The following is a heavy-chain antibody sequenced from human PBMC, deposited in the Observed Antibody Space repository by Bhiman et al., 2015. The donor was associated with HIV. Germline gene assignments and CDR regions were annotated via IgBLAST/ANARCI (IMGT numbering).Heavy chain of an antibody. CDR1: GFTFTDYY. CDR2: ISSTDNTI. J-gene: IGHJ4*02. D-gene: IGHD2-2*01. Sequence: QVQLVESGGTLVKPGGSLRLSCVASGFTFTDYYMSWIRQAPGRGLEWLSYISSTDNTISYADSVKGRFTISRDNAKNSLSLQMSSLRAEDTAVYYCATSPAILYYFDSWGPGIAGHRLL. CDR3: ATSPAILYYFDS. V-gene: IGHV3-11*04.